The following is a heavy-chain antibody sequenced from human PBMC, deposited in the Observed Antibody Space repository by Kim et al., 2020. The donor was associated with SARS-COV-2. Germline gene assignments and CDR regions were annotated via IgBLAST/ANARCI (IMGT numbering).Heavy chain of an antibody. CDR3: ARDEAHYYYYGMDV. Sequence: GGSLRLSCAASGFTFSSYSMNWVRQAPGKGLEWVSSISSSSSYIYYADSVKGRFTTSRDNAKNSLYLQMNSLRAEDTAVYYCARDEAHYYYYGMDVWGQGTTVTVSS. V-gene: IGHV3-21*04. CDR2: ISSSSSYI. J-gene: IGHJ6*02. CDR1: GFTFSSYS.